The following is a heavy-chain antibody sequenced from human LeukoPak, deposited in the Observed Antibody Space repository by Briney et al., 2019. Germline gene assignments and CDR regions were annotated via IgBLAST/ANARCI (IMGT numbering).Heavy chain of an antibody. CDR3: ARDGSEYDILTGYPKDY. Sequence: ASVKVSCKASGYTFTSYGISWVRQAPGQGLEWTGWISAYNGNTNYAQKLQGRVTMTTDTSTSTAYMELRSLRSDDTAVYYCARDGSEYDILTGYPKDYWGQGTLVTVSS. CDR1: GYTFTSYG. CDR2: ISAYNGNT. D-gene: IGHD3-9*01. J-gene: IGHJ4*02. V-gene: IGHV1-18*01.